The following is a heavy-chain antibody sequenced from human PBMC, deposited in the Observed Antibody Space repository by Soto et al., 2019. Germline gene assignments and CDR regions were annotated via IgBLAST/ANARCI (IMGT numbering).Heavy chain of an antibody. CDR2: ISSSSSYI. Sequence: LRLSCAASGFTFSSYSMNWVRQAPGKGLEWVSSISSSSSYIYYADSVKGRFTISRDNAKNSLYLQMNSLRAEDTAVYYCARGPQRRYYYGMDVWGQGTTVTVSS. CDR3: ARGPQRRYYYGMDV. V-gene: IGHV3-21*01. J-gene: IGHJ6*02. D-gene: IGHD6-25*01. CDR1: GFTFSSYS.